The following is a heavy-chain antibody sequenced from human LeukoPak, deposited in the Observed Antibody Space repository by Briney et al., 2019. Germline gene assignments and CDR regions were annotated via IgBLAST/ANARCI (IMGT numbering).Heavy chain of an antibody. J-gene: IGHJ4*02. CDR2: IYPGDSDT. CDR1: GDTFTNYL. D-gene: IGHD6-13*01. CDR3: ARGGVFSSSWFAYFDY. Sequence: GESLKISCKASGDTFTNYLIAWVRQMPGKGLEWMGIIYPGDSDTRYSPSVEGQVTISVDKSISTAFLQWSSLKASDTAMYYCARGGVFSSSWFAYFDYWGQGTLVTVSS. V-gene: IGHV5-51*01.